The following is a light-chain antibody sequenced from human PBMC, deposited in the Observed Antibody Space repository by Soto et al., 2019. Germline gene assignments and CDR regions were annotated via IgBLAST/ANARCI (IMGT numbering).Light chain of an antibody. CDR2: DVS. J-gene: IGLJ1*01. CDR1: SKDVGYYNY. Sequence: QSVLTQPPSASGSPGQSVTIACTGTSKDVGYYNYVSWYQQPPGKAPKLLIYDVSKRPSGVPDRSSGSKSGNTASLTVSGLQAEDEGDYYCSSYAGSDYPYVFGTGTKVTVL. V-gene: IGLV2-8*01. CDR3: SSYAGSDYPYV.